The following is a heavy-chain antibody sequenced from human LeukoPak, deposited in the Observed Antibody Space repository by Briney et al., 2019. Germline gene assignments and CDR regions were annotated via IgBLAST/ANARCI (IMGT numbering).Heavy chain of an antibody. Sequence: GGSLRLSCAVSGFTVSSHDMTWVRQPPGKGLEWVSTIYRGGNTFNADSVKGRSTISRDNSKNTLYLDLNNLRAEDTAIYYCVGYTSGYPYWGQGTLVTVSS. CDR2: IYRGGNT. CDR1: GFTVSSHD. V-gene: IGHV3-53*01. J-gene: IGHJ4*02. D-gene: IGHD3-9*01. CDR3: VGYTSGYPY.